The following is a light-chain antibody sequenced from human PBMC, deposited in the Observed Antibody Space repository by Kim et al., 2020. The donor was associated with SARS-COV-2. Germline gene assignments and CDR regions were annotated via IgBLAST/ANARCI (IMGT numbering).Light chain of an antibody. CDR1: SGHSSYA. Sequence: QLVLTQSPSASASLGASVKLTCTLDSGHSSYAIAWHQQQPEKGPRFLMRLNSDGTQRKGDGIPDRFSGSSSGAERYLTISSLRSEDEADYYCQTWGTGIHVVFGGGTKVTVL. CDR2: LNSDGTQ. CDR3: QTWGTGIHVV. J-gene: IGLJ2*01. V-gene: IGLV4-69*01.